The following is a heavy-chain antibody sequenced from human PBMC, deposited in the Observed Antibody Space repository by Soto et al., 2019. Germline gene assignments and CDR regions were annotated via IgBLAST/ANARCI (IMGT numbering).Heavy chain of an antibody. CDR3: AIEGIVARTPTD. V-gene: IGHV1-2*02. Sequence: QVQVVQSGAEVKKPGASVKVSCKASGYTFTGYYLQWVRQAPGQGLEWMGWINPNGGGTNYAQDFQGRITMTRDASINTAYLEVTRLRSEDTAVYYCAIEGIVARTPTDWGQGILVTVSS. D-gene: IGHD5-12*01. J-gene: IGHJ4*02. CDR2: INPNGGGT. CDR1: GYTFTGYY.